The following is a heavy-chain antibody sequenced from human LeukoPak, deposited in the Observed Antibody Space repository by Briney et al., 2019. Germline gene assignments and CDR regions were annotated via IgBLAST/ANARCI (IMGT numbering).Heavy chain of an antibody. CDR1: GLTFSNAW. V-gene: IGHV3-48*04. J-gene: IGHJ4*02. D-gene: IGHD6-13*01. CDR2: ISSSGTTI. Sequence: AGGSLRLSCSASGLTFSNAWMNWVRQAPGKGLEWVSYISSSGTTIYYADSVKGRFTISRDNAKNSLYLQMTSLRAEDTAIYYCARDSSSWYYFDYWGQGTLVTVSS. CDR3: ARDSSSWYYFDY.